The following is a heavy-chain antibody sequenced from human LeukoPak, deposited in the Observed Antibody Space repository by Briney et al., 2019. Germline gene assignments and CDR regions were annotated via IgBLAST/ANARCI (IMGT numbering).Heavy chain of an antibody. J-gene: IGHJ5*02. D-gene: IGHD2-2*01. V-gene: IGHV4-4*07. Sequence: PSETLSLTCTVSGGPISSYYWSWIRQPAGKGLEWIGRTYTSGSTNYNPSLKSRVTISVDTSKSQFSLKLSSVTAADTAVYYCARPRRDCSSTSCAPTGNWFDPWGQGTLVTVSS. CDR1: GGPISSYY. CDR2: TYTSGST. CDR3: ARPRRDCSSTSCAPTGNWFDP.